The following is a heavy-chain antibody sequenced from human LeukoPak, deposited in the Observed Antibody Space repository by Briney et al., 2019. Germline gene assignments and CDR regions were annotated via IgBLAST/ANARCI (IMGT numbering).Heavy chain of an antibody. Sequence: GGSLRLSCAASGFTLSSYAMTWVRQAPGKGLEWVASMNQDGSEKYFVDSVKGRFTLSRDNAKSSLYLQMSSLRAADTAVYYWARGSADMDVWGKGTTVTVSS. V-gene: IGHV3-7*01. CDR1: GFTLSSYA. CDR2: MNQDGSEK. J-gene: IGHJ6*03. CDR3: ARGSADMDV.